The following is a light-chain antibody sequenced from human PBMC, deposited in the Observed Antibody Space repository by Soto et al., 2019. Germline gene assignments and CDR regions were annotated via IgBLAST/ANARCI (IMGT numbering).Light chain of an antibody. V-gene: IGLV1-40*01. CDR1: SSNIGYNF. J-gene: IGLJ1*01. CDR2: GNG. Sequence: QSVLTQPPSVSAAPGQKVTISCSGSSSNIGYNFVSWYQHLPGTAPKLVVSGNGNRPSGVPDRLSASKSGTSASLAITGLQAEDEGHYYCQSYDKRLTAYVFGTGTKVTVL. CDR3: QSYDKRLTAYV.